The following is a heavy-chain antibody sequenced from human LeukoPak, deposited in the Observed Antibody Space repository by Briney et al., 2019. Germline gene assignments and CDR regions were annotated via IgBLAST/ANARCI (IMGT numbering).Heavy chain of an antibody. V-gene: IGHV3-21*01. J-gene: IGHJ6*03. CDR2: ISSSSSYI. CDR3: ARPTWTNYMDV. CDR1: GFTFSSYS. D-gene: IGHD3/OR15-3a*01. Sequence: RAGGSLRLSCAASGFTFSSYSMNRVRQAPGKGLEWVSSISSSSSYIYYADSVKGRFTISRDNAKNSLSLQMNSLRAEDTAVYFCARPTWTNYMDVWGKGTAVTISS.